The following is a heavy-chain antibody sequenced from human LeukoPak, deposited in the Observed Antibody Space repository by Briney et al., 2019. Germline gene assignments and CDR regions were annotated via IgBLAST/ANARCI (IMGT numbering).Heavy chain of an antibody. CDR2: ISGSSTYT. D-gene: IGHD1-7*01. V-gene: IGHV3-11*06. Sequence: KPGGSLRLSCAASGFTFSDYYMSWIRQAPGKGLEWVSYISGSSTYTSYADSVKGRFTISRDNAENSLYLQMNSLRAEDTAVYYCMSNPRTVTTSYWGQGTLVTVSS. CDR1: GFTFSDYY. CDR3: MSNPRTVTTSY. J-gene: IGHJ4*02.